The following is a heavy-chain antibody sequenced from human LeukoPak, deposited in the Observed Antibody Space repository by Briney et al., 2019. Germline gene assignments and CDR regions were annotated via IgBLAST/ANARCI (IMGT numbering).Heavy chain of an antibody. CDR3: ARKTTVTPNWFDP. Sequence: SETLSLTCIVSGGSISSGDYYWSWIRQPPGKGLEWIGYIYYSGSTYYNPSLKSRITMSVDTSKNQFSLKLSSVTAADTAVYYCARKTTVTPNWFDPWGQGTLVTVSS. CDR2: IYYSGST. CDR1: GGSISSGDYY. J-gene: IGHJ5*02. V-gene: IGHV4-30-4*01. D-gene: IGHD4-17*01.